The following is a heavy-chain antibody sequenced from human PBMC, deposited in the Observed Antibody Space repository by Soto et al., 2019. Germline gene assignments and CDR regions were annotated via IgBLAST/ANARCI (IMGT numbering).Heavy chain of an antibody. J-gene: IGHJ4*02. Sequence: EVQLLESGGGLVQPGGSLRRSCSASGFTFSTYAMSWVRQAPGKGLEWVSGTSGSGGSTYYADFVKGRFTISRDNSKNTLYLQMNRLRAEATAVYYCAKDPRSGTTQYSFDYGGQVTLVTVSS. V-gene: IGHV3-23*01. CDR2: TSGSGGST. CDR1: GFTFSTYA. CDR3: AKDPRSGTTQYSFDY. D-gene: IGHD1-7*01.